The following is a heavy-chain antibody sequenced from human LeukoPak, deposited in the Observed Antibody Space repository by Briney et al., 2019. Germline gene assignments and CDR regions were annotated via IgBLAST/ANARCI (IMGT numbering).Heavy chain of an antibody. Sequence: SETLSLTCTVSGGSISSYYWSWIRQPPGKGLEWIGYIYYSGSTNYNPSLKSRVTISVDTSKNQFSLKLSSVTAADTAVYYCARGGYSSFSFDYWGQGTLVTVSS. CDR2: IYYSGST. V-gene: IGHV4-59*12. CDR1: GGSISSYY. J-gene: IGHJ4*02. CDR3: ARGGYSSFSFDY. D-gene: IGHD6-19*01.